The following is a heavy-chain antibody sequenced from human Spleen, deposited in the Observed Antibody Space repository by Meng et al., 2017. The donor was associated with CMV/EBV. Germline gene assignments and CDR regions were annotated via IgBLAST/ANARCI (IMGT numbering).Heavy chain of an antibody. D-gene: IGHD2-21*01. V-gene: IGHV3-74*01. CDR1: GFTFRSYW. CDR2: INSDGSST. J-gene: IGHJ4*02. CDR3: ACFGY. Sequence: GESLKFSCAASGFTFRSYWMHWVRQAPGKGLVWVSRINSDGSSTSYPDSVKGRFTISRDNAKNTLYLQMTSLRAEDTAVYYCACFGYWGQGTLVTVSS.